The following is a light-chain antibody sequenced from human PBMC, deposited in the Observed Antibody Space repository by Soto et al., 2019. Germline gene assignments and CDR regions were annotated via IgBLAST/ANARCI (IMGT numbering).Light chain of an antibody. CDR3: QQSYSLRT. CDR2: AAS. J-gene: IGKJ1*01. V-gene: IGKV1-39*01. CDR1: QGISTY. Sequence: DIQMTQSPSSLSASVGDRDTITCRASQGISTYLNWYQQKPGKAPKLLIYAASSLQSGVPSRFSGSGSGTDFTLTISSLQPEDFATYYCQQSYSLRTFGQGTKVEIK.